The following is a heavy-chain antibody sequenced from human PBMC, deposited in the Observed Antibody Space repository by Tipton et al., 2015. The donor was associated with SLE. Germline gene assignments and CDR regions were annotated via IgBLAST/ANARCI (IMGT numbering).Heavy chain of an antibody. CDR1: GFTFSSYS. CDR2: ISSSSSTK. CDR3: ATGGSAIDY. J-gene: IGHJ4*02. Sequence: LSLTCAASGFTFSSYSMNWVRQAPGKGLEWVSYISSSSSTKYYADSVKGRFTISRDNSKNTLYLQMNSLRAEDTAVYYCATGGSAIDYWGQGTLATVSS. D-gene: IGHD3-16*01. V-gene: IGHV3-48*01.